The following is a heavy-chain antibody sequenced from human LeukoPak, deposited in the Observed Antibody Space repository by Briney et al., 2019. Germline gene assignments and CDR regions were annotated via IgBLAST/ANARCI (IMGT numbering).Heavy chain of an antibody. J-gene: IGHJ5*02. Sequence: ASVKVSCKASGYTFTSYDINWVRQATGQGLEWMGWMNPNSGNTGYAQKFQGRVTMTSNTSISTAYMELSSLRSEDTAVYYCARYYYGSGIENWFDPWGQGTLVTVSS. CDR2: MNPNSGNT. V-gene: IGHV1-8*01. D-gene: IGHD3-10*01. CDR1: GYTFTSYD. CDR3: ARYYYGSGIENWFDP.